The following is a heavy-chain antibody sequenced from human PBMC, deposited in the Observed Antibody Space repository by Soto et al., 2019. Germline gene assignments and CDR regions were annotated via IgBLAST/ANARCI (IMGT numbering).Heavy chain of an antibody. V-gene: IGHV3-33*06. CDR3: AKKMFADTNGHHPNDLFDI. D-gene: IGHD2-8*01. Sequence: QVQLVESGGGVVQPGRSLRLSCEASGFTFSSYAMNWVRQAPGKGLEWVAVVWYEGSNKFYVDSVKGRFTISRDNSESTVYLQMDSLSAEDTAIYYCAKKMFADTNGHHPNDLFDIWGQGTEVTVSS. J-gene: IGHJ3*02. CDR2: VWYEGSNK. CDR1: GFTFSSYA.